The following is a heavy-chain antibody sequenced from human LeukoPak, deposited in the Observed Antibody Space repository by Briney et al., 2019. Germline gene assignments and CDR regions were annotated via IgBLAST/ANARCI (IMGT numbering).Heavy chain of an antibody. J-gene: IGHJ3*02. D-gene: IGHD4-17*01. V-gene: IGHV3-15*01. CDR3: TTDGAGSDYGDSNDAFDI. CDR2: IKSKTDGGTT. Sequence: GGSLRLSCAASGFTFSNAWVSWVRQAPGKGLEWVGRIKSKTDGGTTDYAAPVKGRFTISRDDSKNTLYLQMNSLKTEDTAVYYCTTDGAGSDYGDSNDAFDIWGQGTMVTVSS. CDR1: GFTFSNAW.